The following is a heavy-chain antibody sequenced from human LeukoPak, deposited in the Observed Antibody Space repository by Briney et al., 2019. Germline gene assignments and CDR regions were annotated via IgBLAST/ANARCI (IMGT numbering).Heavy chain of an antibody. D-gene: IGHD3-3*01. Sequence: GGSLRLSCAASGFTFSSYSMNWVRQAPGKGLEWVSSISSSGSYIYYADSVKGRFTISRDNAKNSLYLQMNSLRAEDTAVYYCARDQRSNDFWSGYSTTPLDYWGQGTLVTVSS. V-gene: IGHV3-21*01. CDR2: ISSSGSYI. J-gene: IGHJ4*02. CDR3: ARDQRSNDFWSGYSTTPLDY. CDR1: GFTFSSYS.